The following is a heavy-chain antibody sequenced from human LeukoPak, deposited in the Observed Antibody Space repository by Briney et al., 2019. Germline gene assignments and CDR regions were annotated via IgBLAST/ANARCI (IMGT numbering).Heavy chain of an antibody. D-gene: IGHD2-15*01. CDR3: ALVVAATRGAFDI. Sequence: GASVKVSCKASGYTFTSYGISWVRQATGQGLEWMGWMNPNSGSTGYAQKFQGRVTMTRNTSISTAYMELSSLRSEDTAVYYYALVVAATRGAFDIWGQGTMVTVSS. CDR1: GYTFTSYG. V-gene: IGHV1-8*02. J-gene: IGHJ3*02. CDR2: MNPNSGST.